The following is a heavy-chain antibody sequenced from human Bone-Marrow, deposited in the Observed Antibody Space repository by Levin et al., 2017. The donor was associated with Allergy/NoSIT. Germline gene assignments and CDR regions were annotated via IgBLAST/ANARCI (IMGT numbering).Heavy chain of an antibody. V-gene: IGHV4-59*01. CDR1: GASFDRYQ. CDR2: IYSSGST. D-gene: IGHD5-18*01. CDR3: ARAVVLSVDSDIIRYSNYVDV. Sequence: PSETLSLNCIVSGASFDRYQWTWIRQPPGRALEWIGYIYSSGSTKYNPSLESRVTMSADTSKKQFSLKLSSVTAADTAVYYCARAVVLSVDSDIIRYSNYVDVWGKGSTVIVSS. J-gene: IGHJ6*04.